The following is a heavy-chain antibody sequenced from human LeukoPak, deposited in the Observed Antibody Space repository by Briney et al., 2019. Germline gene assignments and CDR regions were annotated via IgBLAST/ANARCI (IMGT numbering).Heavy chain of an antibody. V-gene: IGHV4-4*07. CDR2: IYTSGST. CDR1: GGSISSYY. Sequence: SETLSLTCTVSGGSISSYYWSWIRQPAGKGLEWIGRIYTSGSTNYNPPLKSRVTISVDKSKNQFSLKLSSVTAADTAVYYCARDRWDMAAAGTGEDDYYYYYMDVWGKGTTVTVSS. J-gene: IGHJ6*03. D-gene: IGHD6-13*01. CDR3: ARDRWDMAAAGTGEDDYYYYYMDV.